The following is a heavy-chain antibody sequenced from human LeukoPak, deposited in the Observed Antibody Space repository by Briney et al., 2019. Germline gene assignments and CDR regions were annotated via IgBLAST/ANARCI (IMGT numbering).Heavy chain of an antibody. J-gene: IGHJ4*02. D-gene: IGHD4-23*01. V-gene: IGHV3-21*01. CDR2: ISGSSRHK. CDR3: ARVRWSSPDY. CDR1: GFTFSSYT. Sequence: PGGSLRLSCAASGFTFSSYTMNWVRQAPGKGLEWVSSISGSSRHKYYADSVKGRFTISRDNAKNSLYLQMNSLRAEDTAVYYCARVRWSSPDYWGQGTLVTVSS.